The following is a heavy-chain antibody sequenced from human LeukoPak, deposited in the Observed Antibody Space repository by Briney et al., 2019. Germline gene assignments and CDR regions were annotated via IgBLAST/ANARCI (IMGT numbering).Heavy chain of an antibody. CDR2: INPSGGST. J-gene: IGHJ3*02. CDR1: GYTFTSYY. D-gene: IGHD3-22*01. CDR3: ARVGGYYYDSSGYYWGAFDI. Sequence: GASVKVSCKASGYTFTSYYMHWVRQAPGQGLEWMGIINPSGGSTSYAQKFQGRVTTTRDTSTSTVYMELSSLRSEDTAVYYCARVGGYYYDSSGYYWGAFDIWGQGTMVTVSS. V-gene: IGHV1-46*01.